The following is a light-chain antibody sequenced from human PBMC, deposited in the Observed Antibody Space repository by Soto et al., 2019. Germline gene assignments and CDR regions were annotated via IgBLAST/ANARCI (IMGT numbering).Light chain of an antibody. J-gene: IGKJ1*01. CDR3: QQSYYNPT. Sequence: IQMTQSPSTLSASVGDRVTITCRASRSLQTWLAWYQQKPGKVPKLLIYQASSLQNGVPARFIGSGSGTDFTLTISSLQHEDFATYYCQQSYYNPTFGQGTKV. CDR1: RSLQTW. CDR2: QAS. V-gene: IGKV1-5*03.